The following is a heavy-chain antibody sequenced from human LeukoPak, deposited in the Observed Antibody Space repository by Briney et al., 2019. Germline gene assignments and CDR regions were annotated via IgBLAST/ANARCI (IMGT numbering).Heavy chain of an antibody. CDR3: ARLDVYSGSPSFDY. D-gene: IGHD1-26*01. V-gene: IGHV4-38-2*02. Sequence: SETLSLTCTVSGYSISSGYYWGWIRQPPGKGLEWIGSIYHSGSTYYNPSLKSRVTISVDTSKNQFSLKLSSVTAADTAVYHCARLDVYSGSPSFDYWGQGTLVTVSS. CDR1: GYSISSGYY. CDR2: IYHSGST. J-gene: IGHJ4*02.